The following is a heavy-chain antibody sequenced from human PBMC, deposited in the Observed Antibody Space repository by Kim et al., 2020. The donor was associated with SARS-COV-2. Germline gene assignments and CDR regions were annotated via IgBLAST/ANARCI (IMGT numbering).Heavy chain of an antibody. CDR3: ASDLGYCSGCSCYRYYFDY. CDR2: ISYDESNK. V-gene: IGHV3-33*05. Sequence: GGSLRLSCAASGFTFSSYGMHWVRQAPGKGLGWVAVISYDESNKYYADSVKGRFTISRDNSKNTLYLLMNSLRAEDTAVYYCASDLGYCSGCSCYRYYFDYWGQGTLVTVSS. D-gene: IGHD2-15*01. CDR1: GFTFSSYG. J-gene: IGHJ4*02.